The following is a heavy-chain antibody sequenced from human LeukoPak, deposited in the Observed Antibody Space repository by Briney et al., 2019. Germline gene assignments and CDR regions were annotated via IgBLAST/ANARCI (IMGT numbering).Heavy chain of an antibody. V-gene: IGHV4-59*08. J-gene: IGHJ4*02. D-gene: IGHD1-26*01. CDR2: IYYSGST. CDR1: GGSISSYY. CDR3: ASRPDDIVGATTRYIVSLPPYYFDY. Sequence: SETLSLTCTVSGGSISSYYWSWIRQPPGKGLEWIGYIYYSGSTNYNPSLKSRVTISVDTSKNQFSLKLSSVTAADTAVYYCASRPDDIVGATTRYIVSLPPYYFDYWGQGTLVTVSS.